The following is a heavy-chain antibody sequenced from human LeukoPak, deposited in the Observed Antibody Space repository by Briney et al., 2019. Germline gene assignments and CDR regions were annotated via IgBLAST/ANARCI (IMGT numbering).Heavy chain of an antibody. CDR3: ASTAKRDNSLDY. CDR1: GGTFSSYA. CDR2: IIPILGIA. J-gene: IGHJ4*02. D-gene: IGHD5-24*01. V-gene: IGHV1-69*04. Sequence: GASVKVSCKASGGTFSSYAISWVRQAPGQGLEWMGRIIPILGIANYAQKFQGRVTITADKSTSTAYMELSSLRSEDTAVYYCASTAKRDNSLDYWGQGTLVTVSS.